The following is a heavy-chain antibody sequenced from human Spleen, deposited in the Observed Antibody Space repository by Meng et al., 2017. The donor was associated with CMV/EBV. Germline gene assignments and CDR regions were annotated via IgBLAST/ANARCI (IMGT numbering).Heavy chain of an antibody. Sequence: RCGISWVQQAARQRLKWMGWLRVYSGNTQYAPKFQDRFTMTTDTSTSTAYMELRSLRSDDTAVSSCARRGPSYCGVDCLACFDPWGQGTLVTVSS. D-gene: IGHD2-21*01. V-gene: IGHV1-18*01. CDR2: LRVYSGNT. CDR1: RCG. CDR3: ARRGPSYCGVDCLACFDP. J-gene: IGHJ5*02.